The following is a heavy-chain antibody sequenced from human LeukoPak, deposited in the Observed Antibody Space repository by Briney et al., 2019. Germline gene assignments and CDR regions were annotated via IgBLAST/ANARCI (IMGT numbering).Heavy chain of an antibody. Sequence: SGESLKISCKGSGYSFTTYWIGWVRQMPGKGLEWVGIIYPGDSDTRYSPSSQGQVTISADRSISTAYLQWNTLKASDTAMFYCARRVSGSYLDYWGQGTLVTVSS. CDR1: GYSFTTYW. V-gene: IGHV5-51*01. CDR2: IYPGDSDT. J-gene: IGHJ4*02. CDR3: ARRVSGSYLDY. D-gene: IGHD1-26*01.